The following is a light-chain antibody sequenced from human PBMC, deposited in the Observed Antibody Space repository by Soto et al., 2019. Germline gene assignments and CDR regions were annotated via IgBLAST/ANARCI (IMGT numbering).Light chain of an antibody. CDR1: QSISSW. CDR3: QQYHSHSLT. CDR2: LAS. V-gene: IGKV1-5*03. Sequence: DIQMTQSPSSLSASVGDRVTITCRASQSISSWLAWYQQKPGKAPKLLIFLASSLESGVASRSSGSGSGTELTLTVSSLQPDEFGTYYCQQYHSHSLTFGGGTKVEIK. J-gene: IGKJ4*01.